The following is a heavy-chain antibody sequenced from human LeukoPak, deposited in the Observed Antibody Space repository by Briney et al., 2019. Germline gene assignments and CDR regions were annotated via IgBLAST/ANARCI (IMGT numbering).Heavy chain of an antibody. D-gene: IGHD6-13*01. V-gene: IGHV4-59*01. CDR3: ARNLIPEQLVLNF. J-gene: IGHJ4*02. CDR2: IYYTGST. CDR1: GGSISNYY. Sequence: SETLSLTCTVSGGSISNYYRNWIRQPPGKGLEWIGYIYYTGSTNYNPSLKRRVTMSVDTSKNQFSLNLRSVTHKDTAVYYCARNLIPEQLVLNFWGQGTLVTVSS.